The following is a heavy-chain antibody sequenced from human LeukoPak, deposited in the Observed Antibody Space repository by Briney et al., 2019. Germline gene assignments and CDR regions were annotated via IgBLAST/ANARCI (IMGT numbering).Heavy chain of an antibody. CDR3: AKEEDSSWYLPQFDY. V-gene: IGHV3-9*01. CDR1: GFTFDDYA. D-gene: IGHD6-13*01. CDR2: ISWNSGSI. Sequence: GGSLRLSCAASGFTFDDYAMHWVRQAPGKGLEWVSGISWNSGSIGYADSVKGRFTISRDNAKNSLYLQMNSLRAEDTALYYCAKEEDSSWYLPQFDYWGQGTLVTVSS. J-gene: IGHJ4*02.